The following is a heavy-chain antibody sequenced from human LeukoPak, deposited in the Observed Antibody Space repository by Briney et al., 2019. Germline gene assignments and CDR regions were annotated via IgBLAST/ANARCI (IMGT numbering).Heavy chain of an antibody. Sequence: PGGSLRLSCAVSGFTFSNYAMHWVRQAPGKGLEWVAVISYDGSNKNYGDSVKGRFTISRDNSKNTLYLQMGSLRAEDMAVYYCARANMVRGVGSFFDRNWFDPWGQGTLVTVSS. CDR1: GFTFSNYA. V-gene: IGHV3-30*14. CDR2: ISYDGSNK. CDR3: ARANMVRGVGSFFDRNWFDP. D-gene: IGHD3-10*01. J-gene: IGHJ5*02.